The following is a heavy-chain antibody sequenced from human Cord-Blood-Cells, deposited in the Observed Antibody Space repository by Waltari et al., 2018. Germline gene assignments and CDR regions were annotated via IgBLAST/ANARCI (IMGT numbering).Heavy chain of an antibody. Sequence: EVQLVESGGGLVQPGGSLSLSCAASGFTFSSYWMHWFRKAPGKGLVWVSRINSDGSSTSYADSVKGRFTISRDNAKNTLYLQMNSLRAEDTAVYYCAREHIVVVTAIDYWGQGTLVTVSS. D-gene: IGHD2-21*02. V-gene: IGHV3-74*01. CDR1: GFTFSSYW. J-gene: IGHJ4*02. CDR3: AREHIVVVTAIDY. CDR2: INSDGSST.